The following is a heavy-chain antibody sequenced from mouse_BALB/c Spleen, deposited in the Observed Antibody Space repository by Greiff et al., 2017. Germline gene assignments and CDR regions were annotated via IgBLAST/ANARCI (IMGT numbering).Heavy chain of an antibody. J-gene: IGHJ2*01. CDR2: INPSNGRT. CDR3: ARGATMVTTGYFDY. D-gene: IGHD2-2*01. V-gene: IGHV1S81*02. Sequence: VQLQQPGAELVKPGASVKLSCKASGYTFNSYWMHWVKQRPGQGLEWIGEINPSNGRTNYNEKFKSKATLTVDKSSSTAYMQLSSLTSEDSAVYYCARGATMVTTGYFDYWGQGTTLTVSS. CDR1: GYTFNSYW.